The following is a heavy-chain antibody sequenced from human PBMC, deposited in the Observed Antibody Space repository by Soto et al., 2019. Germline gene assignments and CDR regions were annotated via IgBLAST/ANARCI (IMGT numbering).Heavy chain of an antibody. J-gene: IGHJ6*02. Sequence: QVQLQESGPGLVKPSETLSLTCTVSGGSISSYYWSWIRQPPGKGLEWTGYIYYSGSTNYNPSLKSRVTISVDTSKNQFSLKLSSVTAADTAVYYCARHVPYCSDTSHCAYGMDVWGQGTTVTVSS. D-gene: IGHD2-2*01. CDR3: ARHVPYCSDTSHCAYGMDV. CDR2: IYYSGST. CDR1: GGSISSYY. V-gene: IGHV4-59*08.